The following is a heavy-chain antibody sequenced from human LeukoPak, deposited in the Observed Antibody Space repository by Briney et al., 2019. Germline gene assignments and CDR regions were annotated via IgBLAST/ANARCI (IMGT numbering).Heavy chain of an antibody. Sequence: GESLKISCKGSGYNFTSYWIGWVRQMPGKGLEWMGIIYPGDSDTRYSPSFQGQVTISADKSISTAYLQWSSLKASDTAIYYCARRRDLYSGSYYPFDYWGQGTLVTVSS. J-gene: IGHJ4*02. CDR1: GYNFTSYW. CDR2: IYPGDSDT. V-gene: IGHV5-51*01. CDR3: ARRRDLYSGSYYPFDY. D-gene: IGHD1-26*01.